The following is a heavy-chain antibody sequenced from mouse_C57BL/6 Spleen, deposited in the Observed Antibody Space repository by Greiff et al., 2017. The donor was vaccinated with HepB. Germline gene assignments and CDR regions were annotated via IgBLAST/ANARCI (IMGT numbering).Heavy chain of an antibody. Sequence: EVNVVESGGGLVKPGGSLKLSCAASGFTFSSYAMSWVRQTPEKRLEWVATISDGGSHTYYPDNVKGRFTISRDNAKNNLYLQMSHLKSEDTAMYDCARDRGTTVVAFDYWGQGTTLTVSS. CDR1: GFTFSSYA. CDR2: ISDGGSHT. V-gene: IGHV5-4*01. CDR3: ARDRGTTVVAFDY. J-gene: IGHJ2*01. D-gene: IGHD1-1*01.